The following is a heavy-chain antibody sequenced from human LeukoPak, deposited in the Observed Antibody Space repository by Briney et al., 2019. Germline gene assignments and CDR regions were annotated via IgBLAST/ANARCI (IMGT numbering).Heavy chain of an antibody. D-gene: IGHD2-8*01. CDR3: AKDRCSNGVGCYYYYMDV. Sequence: GGSLRLSCAASGFTFSNYAMSWVRQAPGKGLEWVAYIQYDGSNEQYADSVKGRFSISRDSSKNILYLQMNSLRAEDTAVYYCAKDRCSNGVGCYYYYMDVWGKGTTVTISS. CDR1: GFTFSNYA. V-gene: IGHV3-30*02. J-gene: IGHJ6*03. CDR2: IQYDGSNE.